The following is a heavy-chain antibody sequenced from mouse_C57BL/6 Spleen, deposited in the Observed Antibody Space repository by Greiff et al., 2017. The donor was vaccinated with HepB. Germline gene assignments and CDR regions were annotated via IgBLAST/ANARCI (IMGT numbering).Heavy chain of an antibody. CDR1: GYTFTSYW. J-gene: IGHJ4*01. Sequence: QVQLKQPGAELVRPGSSVKLSCKASGYTFTSYWMHWVKQRPIQGLEWIGNIDPSDSETHYNQKFKDKATLTVDKSSSTAYMQLSSLTSEDSAVYYCARYYGSSWYAMDYWGQGTSVTVSS. V-gene: IGHV1-52*01. D-gene: IGHD1-1*01. CDR2: IDPSDSET. CDR3: ARYYGSSWYAMDY.